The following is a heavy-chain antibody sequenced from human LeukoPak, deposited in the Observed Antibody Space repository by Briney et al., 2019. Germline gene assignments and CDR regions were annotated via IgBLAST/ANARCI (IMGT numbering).Heavy chain of an antibody. D-gene: IGHD6-13*01. CDR3: ARAPPSIAAAGTRFDP. J-gene: IGHJ5*02. CDR2: INHSGST. Sequence: PSETLSLTCAVYGGSFSGYYWSWIRQPPGKGLEWIGEINHSGSTIYNPSLKSRVTISVDTSKNQFSLKLSSVTAADTAVYYCARAPPSIAAAGTRFDPWGQGTLVTVSS. CDR1: GGSFSGYY. V-gene: IGHV4-34*01.